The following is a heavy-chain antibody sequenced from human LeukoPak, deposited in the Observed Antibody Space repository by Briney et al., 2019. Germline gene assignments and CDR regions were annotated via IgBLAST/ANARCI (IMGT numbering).Heavy chain of an antibody. CDR1: GFTFSGYA. Sequence: GGSLTLSCAASGFTFSGYAMNWVRQAPGKGLEWVSSISTSSSYIYYADSVKGRFTISRDNARNTLYLQMNSLRAEDTAVYYCARFTAAVFYNNYGMDVWGQGTTVTVSS. CDR2: ISTSSSYI. J-gene: IGHJ6*02. V-gene: IGHV3-21*01. D-gene: IGHD6-13*01. CDR3: ARFTAAVFYNNYGMDV.